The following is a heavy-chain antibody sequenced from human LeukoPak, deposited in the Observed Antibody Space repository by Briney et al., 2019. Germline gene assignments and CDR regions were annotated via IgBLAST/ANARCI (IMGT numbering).Heavy chain of an antibody. CDR3: ARSARVAAARYNWFDP. Sequence: ASVKVSCKASGYTFTSYDINWVRQATGQGLEWMGWMNPNSGNTGYAQKFQGRVTMTRNTSISTAYMELSSLRSEDTAVYYCARSARVAAARYNWFDPWGQGTLVIVSP. V-gene: IGHV1-8*01. J-gene: IGHJ5*02. CDR1: GYTFTSYD. CDR2: MNPNSGNT. D-gene: IGHD6-13*01.